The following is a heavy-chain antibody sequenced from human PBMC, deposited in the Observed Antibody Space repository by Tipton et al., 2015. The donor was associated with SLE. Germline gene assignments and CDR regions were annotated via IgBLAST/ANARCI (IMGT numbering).Heavy chain of an antibody. Sequence: TLSLTCTVSGGSISSYYWSWIRQPPGKGLEWIGYIYYSGSTNYNPSLKSRVTISVDTSKNQFSLKLSSVTAADTAVYYCACHGYDFWSYYGMDVWGQGTTVTVSS. D-gene: IGHD3-3*01. CDR2: IYYSGST. V-gene: IGHV4-59*01. CDR1: GGSISSYY. CDR3: ACHGYDFWSYYGMDV. J-gene: IGHJ6*02.